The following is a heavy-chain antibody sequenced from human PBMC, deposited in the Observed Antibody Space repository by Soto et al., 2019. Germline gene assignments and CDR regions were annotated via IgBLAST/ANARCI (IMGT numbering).Heavy chain of an antibody. J-gene: IGHJ4*02. V-gene: IGHV3-30*18. CDR3: ANDGYGAVAGTFDY. Sequence: QVQLVESGGGVVQPGRSLRLSCAASGFTFSSYGMHWVRQAPGKGLEWVAVISYDGSNKYYADSVKGRFTISRDNSKNTLYLQMHSLRAEDTAVYYCANDGYGAVAGTFDYWGQGTLVTVA. CDR2: ISYDGSNK. D-gene: IGHD6-19*01. CDR1: GFTFSSYG.